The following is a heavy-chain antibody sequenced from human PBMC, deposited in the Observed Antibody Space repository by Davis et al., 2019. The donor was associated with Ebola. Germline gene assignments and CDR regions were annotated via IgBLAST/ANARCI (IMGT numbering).Heavy chain of an antibody. D-gene: IGHD3-10*01. J-gene: IGHJ4*02. CDR2: INSDGSSP. Sequence: GESLKISCAASGFTFSSYWMHWVRQAPGKGLVWVSRINSDGSSPSYADSVKGRFTISRDNAKNTLYLQMNSLRAEDTAVYYCARGLGLWGVWGQGTLVTVSS. V-gene: IGHV3-74*01. CDR3: ARGLGLWGV. CDR1: GFTFSSYW.